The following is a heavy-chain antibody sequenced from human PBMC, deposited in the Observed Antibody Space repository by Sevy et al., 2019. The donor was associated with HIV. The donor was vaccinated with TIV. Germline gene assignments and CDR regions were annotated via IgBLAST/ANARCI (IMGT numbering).Heavy chain of an antibody. J-gene: IGHJ4*02. V-gene: IGHV1-8*01. CDR2: MNPNSGNT. Sequence: ASVRVSCKASGYTFTSYDINWVRQATGQGLEWMGWMNPNSGNTGYAQKFQGRVTMTRNTSISTAYMELSSLRSEDTAVYYCARGITMVRGVPGYWGQGTLVTVSS. CDR3: ARGITMVRGVPGY. CDR1: GYTFTSYD. D-gene: IGHD3-10*01.